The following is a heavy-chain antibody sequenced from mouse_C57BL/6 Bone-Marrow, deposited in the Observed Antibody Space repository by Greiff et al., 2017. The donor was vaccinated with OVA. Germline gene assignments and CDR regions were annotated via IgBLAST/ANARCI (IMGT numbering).Heavy chain of an antibody. CDR3: ARAFITTVVAHWYFDV. CDR2: LSSGGSYT. Sequence: EVKLMESGGDLVKPGGSLKLSCAASGFTFSSYGMSWVRQTPDKRLEWVATLSSGGSYTYYPDSVKGRFTISRDNAKNTLYLQMSSMKSEDTAMYYCARAFITTVVAHWYFDVWGTGTTVTVSS. D-gene: IGHD1-1*01. CDR1: GFTFSSYG. V-gene: IGHV5-6*01. J-gene: IGHJ1*03.